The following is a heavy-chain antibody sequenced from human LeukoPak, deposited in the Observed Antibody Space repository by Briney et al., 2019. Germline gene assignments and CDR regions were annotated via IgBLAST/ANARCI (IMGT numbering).Heavy chain of an antibody. D-gene: IGHD3-22*01. CDR3: ARGFYDSSGNYEHFDY. Sequence: ASVKVSCKASGGTFISYGISWVRQAPGQGLEWMGGIIPIFGTANYAQKFQGRVTITADESTSTAYMELSSLRSEDTAVYYCARGFYDSSGNYEHFDYWGQGTLVTVSS. J-gene: IGHJ4*02. CDR2: IIPIFGTA. V-gene: IGHV1-69*13. CDR1: GGTFISYG.